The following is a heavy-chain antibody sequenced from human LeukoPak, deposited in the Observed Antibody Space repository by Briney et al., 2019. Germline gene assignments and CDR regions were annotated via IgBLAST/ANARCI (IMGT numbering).Heavy chain of an antibody. CDR2: INFDGSSR. CDR1: GLTFSSFW. CDR3: VRDFGAVGSTNAFDI. J-gene: IGHJ3*02. V-gene: IGHV3-74*01. Sequence: GGSLRLSCAASGLTFSSFWLHWVRQAPGKGLVWVSRINFDGSSRSYADSVKGRFTVSRDNAKTTLCLQMNSLRAEDTAVYYCVRDFGAVGSTNAFDIWGQGTMVTVSS. D-gene: IGHD1-26*01.